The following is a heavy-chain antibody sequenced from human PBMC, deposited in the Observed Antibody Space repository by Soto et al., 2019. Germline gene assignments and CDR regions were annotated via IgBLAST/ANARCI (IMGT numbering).Heavy chain of an antibody. Sequence: GGSLRLSCAASGFTFSTSAMSWVRQAPGKGLDWVSSISDSSSNTYYADSVKGRFTISRDNAKNSLYLQMNSLRAEDTAVYYCARDPRSGYCSSTSCPTRPYYYYYMDVWGKGTTVTVSS. CDR3: ARDPRSGYCSSTSCPTRPYYYYYMDV. CDR1: GFTFSTSA. CDR2: ISDSSSNT. J-gene: IGHJ6*03. V-gene: IGHV3-21*01. D-gene: IGHD2-2*03.